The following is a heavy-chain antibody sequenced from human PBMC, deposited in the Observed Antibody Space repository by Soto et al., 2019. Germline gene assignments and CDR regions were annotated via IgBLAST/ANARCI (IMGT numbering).Heavy chain of an antibody. Sequence: ASVKVSCKASGGTFSSYAISWVRQAPGQGLEWMGIINPSGGSTSYAQKFQGRVTMTRDTSTSTVYMELSSLRSEDTAVYYCARKAPDAFDIWGQGTMVTVSS. J-gene: IGHJ3*02. CDR2: INPSGGST. CDR3: ARKAPDAFDI. V-gene: IGHV1-46*01. CDR1: GGTFSSYA.